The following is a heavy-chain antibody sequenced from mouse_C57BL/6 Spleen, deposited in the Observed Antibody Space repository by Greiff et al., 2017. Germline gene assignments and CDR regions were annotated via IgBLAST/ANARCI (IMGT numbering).Heavy chain of an antibody. CDR1: GFNIKDYY. D-gene: IGHD1-1*01. Sequence: VQLQQSGAELVKPGASVKLSCTASGFNIKDYYMHWVKQRTEQGLAWIGRLDPEDGETKYAPKFQGKAPITADTSSNPAYLQLSSLTSEDTAVYYCARDYYGSSLLDYWGQGTTLTVSS. CDR3: ARDYYGSSLLDY. V-gene: IGHV14-2*01. J-gene: IGHJ2*01. CDR2: LDPEDGET.